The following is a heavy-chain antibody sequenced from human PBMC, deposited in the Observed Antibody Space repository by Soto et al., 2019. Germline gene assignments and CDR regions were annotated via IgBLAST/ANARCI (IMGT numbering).Heavy chain of an antibody. CDR1: GGSISSGGYY. V-gene: IGHV4-31*03. Sequence: SETLSLTCTVSGGSISSGGYYWSWIRQHPGKGLEWIGYIYYSGSTYYNPSLKSRVTISVDTSKNQFSLKLSSVTDADTAVYYCARVFPDGSYYYFDYWGQGTLVTVSS. CDR3: ARVFPDGSYYYFDY. J-gene: IGHJ4*02. CDR2: IYYSGST. D-gene: IGHD1-26*01.